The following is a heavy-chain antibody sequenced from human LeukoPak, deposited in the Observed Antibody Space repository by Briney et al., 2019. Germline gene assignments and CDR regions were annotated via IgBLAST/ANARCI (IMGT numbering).Heavy chain of an antibody. V-gene: IGHV1-2*02. Sequence: SVKVSCKASGYTFTGYYMHWVRQAPAQGLEWMGWINPNSGGTNYAQKFQGRVTMTRDTSISTAYMELSRLRSDDTAVYYCAREVAAAGTFDYWGQGTLVTVSS. D-gene: IGHD6-13*01. CDR3: AREVAAAGTFDY. CDR2: INPNSGGT. CDR1: GYTFTGYY. J-gene: IGHJ4*02.